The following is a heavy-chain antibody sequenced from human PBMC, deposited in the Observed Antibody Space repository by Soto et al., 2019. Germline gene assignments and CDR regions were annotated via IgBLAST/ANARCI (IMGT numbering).Heavy chain of an antibody. CDR1: GASIKSGGYY. Sequence: SETLSLTCTLSGASIKSGGYYWSWVRQHPETGLEWIGYIYFNGNTDYNPSLKSRVSISEDTSKNQFSLKMSSVTAADTAIYYCARDHDSSGLYGMEVWGQGTTVTVSS. CDR3: ARDHDSSGLYGMEV. CDR2: IYFNGNT. V-gene: IGHV4-31*03. J-gene: IGHJ6*02. D-gene: IGHD3-22*01.